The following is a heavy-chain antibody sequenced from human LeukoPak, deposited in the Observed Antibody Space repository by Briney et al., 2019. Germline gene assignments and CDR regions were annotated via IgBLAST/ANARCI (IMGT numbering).Heavy chain of an antibody. CDR2: IWYDGSNK. CDR3: ARDQVLGAFDI. CDR1: GFTFSTYG. V-gene: IGHV3-33*01. J-gene: IGHJ3*02. Sequence: PGGSQRLSCAASGFTFSTYGMHWVRQAPGKGLEWVAVIWYDGSNKYYADSVKGRFTISRDNSKNTLYLQMNSLRAEDTAVYYCARDQVLGAFDIWGQGTMVTVSS.